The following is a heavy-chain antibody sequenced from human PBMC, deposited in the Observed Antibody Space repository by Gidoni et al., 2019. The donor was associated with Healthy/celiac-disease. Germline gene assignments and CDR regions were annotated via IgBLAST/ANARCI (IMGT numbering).Heavy chain of an antibody. Sequence: QLQLQESGPGLVKPSATPSLPCTVSGGSISSSSYYWGWIRRPPGKGLEWIGSIYYSGITYYNPSLKSRVTISVDTSKNQFSLKLSSVTAADTAVYYCARCGGGGWYVGSGWFDPWGQGTLVTVSS. CDR1: GGSISSSSYY. CDR2: IYYSGIT. D-gene: IGHD6-19*01. CDR3: ARCGGGGWYVGSGWFDP. J-gene: IGHJ5*02. V-gene: IGHV4-39*01.